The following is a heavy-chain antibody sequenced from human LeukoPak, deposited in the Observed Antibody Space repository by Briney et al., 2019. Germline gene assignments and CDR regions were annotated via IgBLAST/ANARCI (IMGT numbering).Heavy chain of an antibody. CDR1: GFTFSSYS. Sequence: GGSLRLSCAASGFTFSSYSMNWVRQAPGKGLEWVSSISGSSSDIYYADSVKGRFTISRDNAKNSLYLQMNSLRAEDTAVYYCARDSGSYWGGYYFDYWGQGTLVTVSS. CDR3: ARDSGSYWGGYYFDY. J-gene: IGHJ4*02. V-gene: IGHV3-21*06. D-gene: IGHD1-26*01. CDR2: ISGSSSDI.